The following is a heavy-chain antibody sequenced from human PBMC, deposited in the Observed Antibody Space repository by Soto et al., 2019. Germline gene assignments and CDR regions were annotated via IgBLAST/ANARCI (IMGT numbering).Heavy chain of an antibody. CDR2: ISYDGSNK. Sequence: GGSLRLSCAASGFTFSSYGMHWVRQAPGKGLEWVAVISYDGSNKYYADSVKGRFTISRDNSKNTLYLQMNSLRAEDTAVYYCAKEGWYDIIPGYYYYMDVWGKGTTVTVSS. J-gene: IGHJ6*03. CDR1: GFTFSSYG. V-gene: IGHV3-30*18. CDR3: AKEGWYDIIPGYYYYMDV. D-gene: IGHD3-3*01.